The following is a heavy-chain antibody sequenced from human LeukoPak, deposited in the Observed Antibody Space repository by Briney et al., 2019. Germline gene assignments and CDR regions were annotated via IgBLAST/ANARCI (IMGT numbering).Heavy chain of an antibody. J-gene: IGHJ1*01. D-gene: IGHD5-12*01. CDR1: GGSLSGSS. CDR3: ARRDSGYAPTALQE. Sequence: PSETLSLTCAVYGGSLSGSSWSWIRQPPGKGLEWIGEVDDTGSTNYNPSLKSRATISADTPKRQFSLTLPSVIAADTAVYYCARRDSGYAPTALQEWGQGTLVTVSA. V-gene: IGHV4-34*01. CDR2: VDDTGST.